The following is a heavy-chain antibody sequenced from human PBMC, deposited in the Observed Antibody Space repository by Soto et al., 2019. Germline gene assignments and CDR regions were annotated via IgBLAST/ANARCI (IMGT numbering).Heavy chain of an antibody. CDR2: ISSSSSYI. Sequence: PGGSLRLSCAASGFTFSSYSMNWVRQAPGKGLEWVSSISSSSSYIYYADSVKGRFTISRDNAKNSLYLQMNSLRAEDTAVYYCARDARIAAAGTHWGQGTLVTVSS. CDR1: GFTFSSYS. V-gene: IGHV3-21*01. D-gene: IGHD6-13*01. J-gene: IGHJ4*02. CDR3: ARDARIAAAGTH.